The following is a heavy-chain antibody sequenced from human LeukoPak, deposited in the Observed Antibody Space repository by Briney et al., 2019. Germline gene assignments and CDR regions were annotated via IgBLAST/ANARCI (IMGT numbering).Heavy chain of an antibody. D-gene: IGHD3-10*01. J-gene: IGHJ5*02. CDR2: IRGDGGST. Sequence: PVGSLRLSCAASGFTFDDYAMHWVRQAPGKGLEWVSLIRGDGGSTYYADSVKGRFTISRGNSKNSLYLQMNSLRTEDTALYYCAKDGRYYGSGTPNWFDPWGQGTLVTVSS. V-gene: IGHV3-43*02. CDR3: AKDGRYYGSGTPNWFDP. CDR1: GFTFDDYA.